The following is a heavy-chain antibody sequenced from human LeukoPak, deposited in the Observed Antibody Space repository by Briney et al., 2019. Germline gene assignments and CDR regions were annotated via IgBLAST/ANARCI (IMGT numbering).Heavy chain of an antibody. CDR1: GDSVSRDSIA. CDR2: TYYKSAWYN. D-gene: IGHD6-19*01. CDR3: ARGTGWPHFDY. V-gene: IGHV6-1*01. J-gene: IGHJ4*02. Sequence: LSQTLSLTCAISGDSVSRDSIAWNWTRQSPSRGLEWLGRTYYKSAWYNDYAVHMKSRITISPDTSKNQFSLQLNSVTPDDTAVYYCARGTGWPHFDYWGQGILVTVSS.